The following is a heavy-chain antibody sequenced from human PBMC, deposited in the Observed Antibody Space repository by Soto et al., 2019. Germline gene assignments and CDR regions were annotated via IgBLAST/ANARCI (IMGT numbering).Heavy chain of an antibody. Sequence: EVQLLESGGGLVQPGGSLRLSCAASGFTFSSYAMSWVRQAPGKGLEWVSAISGSGGSTYYADSVKGRFTISRDNSKNTLYLQMNSLRAEDTAVYYCAKDRLVSGEVLYRQGADYWGQGTLVTVSS. D-gene: IGHD3-10*01. J-gene: IGHJ4*02. V-gene: IGHV3-23*01. CDR3: AKDRLVSGEVLYRQGADY. CDR1: GFTFSSYA. CDR2: ISGSGGST.